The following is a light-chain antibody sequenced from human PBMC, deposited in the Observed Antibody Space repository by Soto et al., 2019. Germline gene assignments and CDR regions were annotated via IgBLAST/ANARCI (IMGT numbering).Light chain of an antibody. CDR3: RQYGSSPYT. Sequence: EILLTQSPGTLSLSPGERATLSCRDSQSLRNNYLAWYQQKPGQAPRLLIYGASGRATGIPDRFSGSGSGTDFTLTISRLEPEDFAVYYCRQYGSSPYTFGLGTKLEI. CDR1: QSLRNNY. CDR2: GAS. V-gene: IGKV3-20*01. J-gene: IGKJ2*01.